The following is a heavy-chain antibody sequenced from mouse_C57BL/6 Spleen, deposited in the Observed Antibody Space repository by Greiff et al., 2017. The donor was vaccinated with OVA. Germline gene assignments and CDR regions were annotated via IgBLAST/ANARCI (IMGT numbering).Heavy chain of an antibody. D-gene: IGHD2-3*01. CDR3: AREGIYDGYRYAMDY. Sequence: EVHLVESGGGLVKPGGSLKLSCAASGFTFSSYAMSWVRQTPEKRLEWVATISDGGSYTYYPDNVKGRFTISRDNAKNNLYLQMSHLKSEDTAMYYWAREGIYDGYRYAMDYWGQGTSVTVSS. CDR1: GFTFSSYA. CDR2: ISDGGSYT. V-gene: IGHV5-4*01. J-gene: IGHJ4*01.